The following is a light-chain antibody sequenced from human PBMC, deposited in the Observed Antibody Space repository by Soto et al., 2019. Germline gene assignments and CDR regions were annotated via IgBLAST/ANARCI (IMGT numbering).Light chain of an antibody. V-gene: IGKV3-20*01. CDR2: GAS. J-gene: IGKJ1*01. Sequence: EFVLTQSPGTLSLSPGERATLSCRASQSVSSNYLAWYQQKPGQAPRLLIYGASSRATGIPDRFSGSGSGTDFTLTISRLEPEDFAVYYCQQYGTSRTFGQGTKVDI. CDR3: QQYGTSRT. CDR1: QSVSSNY.